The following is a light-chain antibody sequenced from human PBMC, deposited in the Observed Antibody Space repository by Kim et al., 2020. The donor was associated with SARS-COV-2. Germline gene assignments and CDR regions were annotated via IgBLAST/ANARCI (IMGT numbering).Light chain of an antibody. Sequence: EIVLTQSPGTLSLSPGERATLSCRASQSVSSDFLAWYQQKPGQAPRLVVYGTSSRATDIPDRFSGSGSGTDFILTISSLEPEDFAVYFCQQYDNSPQTFGQGTKVDIK. CDR2: GTS. J-gene: IGKJ1*01. CDR3: QQYDNSPQT. V-gene: IGKV3-20*01. CDR1: QSVSSDF.